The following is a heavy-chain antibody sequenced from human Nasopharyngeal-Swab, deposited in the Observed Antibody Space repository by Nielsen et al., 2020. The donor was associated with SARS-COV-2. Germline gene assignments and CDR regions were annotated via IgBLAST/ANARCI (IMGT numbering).Heavy chain of an antibody. V-gene: IGHV3-30*18. Sequence: WIRQPPGKGLEWVAVISYDGRNKYYADPLKGRFTISRDNSKNTLYLQMNSLRAEDTAVYYCTKGDSSSSSLDYWGQGTLVTVSS. D-gene: IGHD6-13*01. J-gene: IGHJ4*02. CDR2: ISYDGRNK. CDR3: TKGDSSSSSLDY.